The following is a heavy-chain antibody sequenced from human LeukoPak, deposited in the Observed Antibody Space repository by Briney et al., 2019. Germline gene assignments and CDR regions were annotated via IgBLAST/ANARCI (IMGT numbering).Heavy chain of an antibody. D-gene: IGHD1-26*01. J-gene: IGHJ3*01. CDR3: ARRWDQSGSDAFHF. CDR2: IFPGDSDT. CDR1: GYSFTSYW. V-gene: IGHV5-51*01. Sequence: GESLKISCKASGYSFTSYWIGWVRQMPGKGLEWMGVIFPGDSDTRYSPSFQGQVTFSADKSITTAYLQWSSLKASDTAMYYCARRWDQSGSDAFHFWGQGTMVTVSS.